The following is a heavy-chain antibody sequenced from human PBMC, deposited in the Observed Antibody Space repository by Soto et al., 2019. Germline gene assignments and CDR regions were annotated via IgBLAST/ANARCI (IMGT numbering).Heavy chain of an antibody. J-gene: IGHJ6*02. CDR1: GGTFSSYA. Sequence: ASVKVSCKASGGTFSSYAISWVRQAPGQGLEWMGGIIPIFGTANYAQKFQGRVTITADESTSTAYMELSSLRSEDTAVYYCARGEYYDSSGYYYYYGMDVWGQGTTVTVSS. D-gene: IGHD3-22*01. CDR2: IIPIFGTA. CDR3: ARGEYYDSSGYYYYYGMDV. V-gene: IGHV1-69*13.